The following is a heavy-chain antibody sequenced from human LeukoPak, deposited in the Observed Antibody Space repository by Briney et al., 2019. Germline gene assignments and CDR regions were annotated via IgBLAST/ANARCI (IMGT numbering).Heavy chain of an antibody. CDR1: GFTFRNYW. CDR2: IKQDGSEQ. CDR3: ARGARYCSSTSCHVDY. V-gene: IGHV3-7*01. D-gene: IGHD2-2*01. Sequence: GGSLRLSCAASGFTFRNYWMNWVRQAPGKGLEWVANIKQDGSEQYYVDSVKGRFTISRDNAKNSLYLQMNSLRAEDTAVYYCARGARYCSSTSCHVDYWGQGTLVTVSS. J-gene: IGHJ4*02.